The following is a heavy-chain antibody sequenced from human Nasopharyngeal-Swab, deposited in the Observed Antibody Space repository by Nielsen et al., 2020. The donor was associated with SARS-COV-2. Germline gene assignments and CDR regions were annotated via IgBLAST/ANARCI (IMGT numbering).Heavy chain of an antibody. Sequence: GGSLRLSCKGSGYSFTSYWISWVRQMPGKGLEWMGIIYPGDSDTRYSPSFQGQVTISADKSISTAYLQWSSLKASDTAMYYCARSSDTAMVSRYYYYGMDVWGQGTTVTVSS. D-gene: IGHD5-18*01. CDR3: ARSSDTAMVSRYYYYGMDV. J-gene: IGHJ6*02. V-gene: IGHV5-51*01. CDR2: IYPGDSDT. CDR1: GYSFTSYW.